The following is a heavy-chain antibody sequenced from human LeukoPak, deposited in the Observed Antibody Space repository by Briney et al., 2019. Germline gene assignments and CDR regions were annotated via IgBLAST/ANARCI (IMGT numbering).Heavy chain of an antibody. CDR3: AKDGGSGIPPLWFDP. V-gene: IGHV3-30*18. CDR2: ISYDGGNK. Sequence: PGGSLRLSCAASGFTFSSYGMHWVRQAPGKGLEWASLISYDGGNKYYADSVKGRFTISRDNSKNTLYLQMNSLRPEDTAVYYCAKDGGSGIPPLWFDPWGQGTLVTVSS. CDR1: GFTFSSYG. J-gene: IGHJ5*02. D-gene: IGHD3-10*01.